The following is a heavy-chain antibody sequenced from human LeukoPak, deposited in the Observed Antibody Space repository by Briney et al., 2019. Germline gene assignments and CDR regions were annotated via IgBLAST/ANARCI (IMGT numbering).Heavy chain of an antibody. CDR1: GFTFNSYA. V-gene: IGHV3-48*03. D-gene: IGHD3-9*01. Sequence: GGSLRLSCAASGFTFNSYAMQWVRQAPGEGLEWVSYISNGFSPIYYADSVKGRFTISRDNTKKSVYLQMNGLRADDTAVYYCARTLRFFDWLFIFDYWGQGSLVTVSS. CDR2: ISNGFSPI. CDR3: ARTLRFFDWLFIFDY. J-gene: IGHJ4*02.